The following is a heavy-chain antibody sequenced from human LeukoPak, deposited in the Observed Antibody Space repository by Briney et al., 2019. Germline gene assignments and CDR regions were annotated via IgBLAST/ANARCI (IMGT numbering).Heavy chain of an antibody. J-gene: IGHJ6*03. V-gene: IGHV4-61*02. CDR1: GGSISSGSYY. CDR2: MHTCRTT. CDR3: ARGTSYDMDV. D-gene: IGHD3-10*01. Sequence: SETLPPTCTVSGGSISSGSYYWSWIRQPAGKGLEWIGRMHTCRTTNYNPSLKSRVTISVDTSKNHFSLKLSSVTAADTAIYFCARGTSYDMDVWGKGTTVSVSS.